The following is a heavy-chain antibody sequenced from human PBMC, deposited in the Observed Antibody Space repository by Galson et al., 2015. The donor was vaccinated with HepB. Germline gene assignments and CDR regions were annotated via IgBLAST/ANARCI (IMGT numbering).Heavy chain of an antibody. CDR1: GYTFTSYR. Sequence: SVKVSCKASGYTFTSYRLTWLRHAPGQGLERMGWITADNVNKNYAQNLQGRVTMTTDTSTSTAYMELRSLRADDTAVYYCARDCSDTSCFPWGQGTLVTVSS. V-gene: IGHV1-18*01. D-gene: IGHD2-2*01. CDR3: ARDCSDTSCFP. J-gene: IGHJ5*02. CDR2: ITADNVNK.